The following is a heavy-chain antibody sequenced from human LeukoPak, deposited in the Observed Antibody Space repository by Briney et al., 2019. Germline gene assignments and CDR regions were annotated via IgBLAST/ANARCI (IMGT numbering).Heavy chain of an antibody. D-gene: IGHD1-26*01. J-gene: IGHJ4*02. V-gene: IGHV4-39*01. Sequence: SETLSLTCAVYGGSFSLYYWTWIRQPPGKGLEWIGSIYYSGSTYYNPSLKSRVTISVDTSKNQFSLKLSSVTAADTAVYYCARHRRARLVGATTLDYWGQGTLVTVSS. CDR1: GGSFSLYY. CDR2: IYYSGST. CDR3: ARHRRARLVGATTLDY.